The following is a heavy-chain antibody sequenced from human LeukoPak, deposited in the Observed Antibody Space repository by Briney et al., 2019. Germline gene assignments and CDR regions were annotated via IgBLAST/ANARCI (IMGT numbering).Heavy chain of an antibody. V-gene: IGHV3-74*01. D-gene: IGHD2-21*02. CDR1: GLTFSTYW. CDR3: AKERLKSEITIDAFDG. Sequence: PGGSLRLSCAASGLTFSTYWKPWVRHAPGKGLVWLSRITSDGSNTRYADPVKGRFTIPRDNSKNTVFLQMDSRRAEDTAVYYCAKERLKSEITIDAFDGWGHGTVVTVSS. CDR2: ITSDGSNT. J-gene: IGHJ3*01.